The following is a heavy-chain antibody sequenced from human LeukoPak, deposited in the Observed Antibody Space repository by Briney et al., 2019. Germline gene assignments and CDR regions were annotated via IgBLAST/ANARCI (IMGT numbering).Heavy chain of an antibody. CDR3: ARCVAAIDY. V-gene: IGHV3-48*01. D-gene: IGHD5-18*01. CDR2: ISSSSSNT. J-gene: IGHJ4*02. Sequence: QPGGSLRLSCAASGFTFSSYSMNWVRQAPGKGLEWVSHISSSSSNTYYADSVRGRFAISRDNAKNSLYLQMNSLRAEDTAVYYCARCVAAIDYWGQGTLVTVSS. CDR1: GFTFSSYS.